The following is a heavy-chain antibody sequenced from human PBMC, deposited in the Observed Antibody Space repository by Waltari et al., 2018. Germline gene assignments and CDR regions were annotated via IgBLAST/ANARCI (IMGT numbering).Heavy chain of an antibody. CDR1: GFTFDDYA. J-gene: IGHJ4*02. CDR2: INWNRGNI. Sequence: EVQLVESGGGLVQPGRSLRLSCAASGFTFDDYAMHWVRPAPGKGLEWVSGINWNRGNIGYADSVKGRFTISRDNAKNSLYLQMNSLRTGDTALYYCAKGHSGSYGLDSWGQGTLVTVSP. V-gene: IGHV3-9*01. D-gene: IGHD1-26*01. CDR3: AKGHSGSYGLDS.